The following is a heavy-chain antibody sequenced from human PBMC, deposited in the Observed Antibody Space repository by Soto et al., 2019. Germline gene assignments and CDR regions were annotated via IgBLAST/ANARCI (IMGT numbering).Heavy chain of an antibody. CDR1: GFPFSSYG. V-gene: IGHV3-64D*06. J-gene: IGHJ4*02. Sequence: GGSLRLSCSAPGFPFSSYGMHWVRQAPGKGLDYVSAISDNGDTTYHADFVKGRFTISRDNSKNTLYLQMSSLRADDTAVYYCVKGPALYDSSSFDFWGQGTQVTVSS. CDR2: ISDNGDTT. CDR3: VKGPALYDSSSFDF. D-gene: IGHD3-22*01.